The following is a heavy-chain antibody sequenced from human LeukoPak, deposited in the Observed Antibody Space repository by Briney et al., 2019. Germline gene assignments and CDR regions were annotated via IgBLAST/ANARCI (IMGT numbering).Heavy chain of an antibody. CDR1: GYTFTGYY. J-gene: IGHJ6*03. V-gene: IGHV1-69*06. Sequence: SVKVSCKASGYTFTGYYMHWVRQAPGQGLEWMGRIIPIFGTANYAQKFQGRVTITADKSTSTAYMELSSLRSEDTAVYYCASDDDYGDFYYYMDVWGKGTTATVSS. D-gene: IGHD4-17*01. CDR2: IIPIFGTA. CDR3: ASDDDYGDFYYYMDV.